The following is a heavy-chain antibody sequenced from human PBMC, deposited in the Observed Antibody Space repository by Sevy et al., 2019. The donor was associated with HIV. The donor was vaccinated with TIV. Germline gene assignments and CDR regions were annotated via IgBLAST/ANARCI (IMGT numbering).Heavy chain of an antibody. CDR2: IWYDGSNK. J-gene: IGHJ6*02. V-gene: IGHV3-30*02. Sequence: GGSLRLSCAASGFTFSDYAIHWVRQAPGKGLEWVAFIWYDGSNKYYTDFVKGRFAISRDNSKNTLYLQMNSLRVKDTAVYYCAKLVVPAASNDDILTGYPDLRVNYGMDVWGQGTTVTVSS. D-gene: IGHD3-9*01. CDR1: GFTFSDYA. CDR3: AKLVVPAASNDDILTGYPDLRVNYGMDV.